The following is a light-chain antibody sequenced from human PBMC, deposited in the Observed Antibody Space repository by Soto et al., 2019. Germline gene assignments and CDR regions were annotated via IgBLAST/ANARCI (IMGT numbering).Light chain of an antibody. CDR1: QSVSMH. Sequence: EIVLTQSPSTLSLSPGERATLSCRASQSVSMHLAWYQQKPGQAPRLLIYGASTRATGIPARFSGRGSGPEFTLTISSLQSEDFAVYYCQQYNNWPPITFGQGTRLEIK. CDR2: GAS. V-gene: IGKV3-15*01. CDR3: QQYNNWPPIT. J-gene: IGKJ5*01.